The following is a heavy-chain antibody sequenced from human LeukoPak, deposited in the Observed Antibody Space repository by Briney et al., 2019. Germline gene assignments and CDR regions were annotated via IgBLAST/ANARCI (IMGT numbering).Heavy chain of an antibody. CDR2: ISAYSTYNGNT. Sequence: ASVKVPRKASGYTFTSYGISWVRQAPGQGPEWMGWISAYSTYNGNTNYAQKFQGRVTMTTDTSTSTAYMELRSLRSDDTAVYYCTRDLGQWLLQGIFFDYWGQGTLVTVSS. J-gene: IGHJ4*02. D-gene: IGHD5-12*01. CDR3: TRDLGQWLLQGIFFDY. V-gene: IGHV1-18*01. CDR1: GYTFTSYG.